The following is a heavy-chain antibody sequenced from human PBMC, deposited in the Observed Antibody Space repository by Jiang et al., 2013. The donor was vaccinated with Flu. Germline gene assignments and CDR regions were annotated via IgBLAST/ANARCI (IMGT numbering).Heavy chain of an antibody. CDR1: GFTFSSYA. V-gene: IGHV3-23*01. J-gene: IGHJ4*02. CDR2: ISGGGGDGT. Sequence: QLLESGGGLVQPGGSLRLSCVASGFTFSSYAMSWVRQAPEKGLEWVSGISGGGGDGTYYADSVKGRFTISRDNSKNTLFLQMNTLRAEDTAVYYCAKLTDYFDSSGNFHYWGLGTLVTVSS. D-gene: IGHD3-22*01. CDR3: AKLTDYFDSSGNFHY.